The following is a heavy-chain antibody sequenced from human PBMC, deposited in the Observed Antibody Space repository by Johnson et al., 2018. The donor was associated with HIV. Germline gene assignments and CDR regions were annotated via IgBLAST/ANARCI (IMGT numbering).Heavy chain of an antibody. CDR3: ARGRGWWLQLGGAFDI. J-gene: IGHJ3*02. Sequence: VQLVESGGGVVQPGRSLRLSCAASGFTISTKYFNWVRQAPGKGLEWVSVISIGGSTYYADSVKGRFTISRDNSKNTLYLQMNSLRAEDTAIYYCARGRGWWLQLGGAFDIWGQGTMVTVSS. CDR1: GFTISTKY. D-gene: IGHD5-24*01. V-gene: IGHV3-66*01. CDR2: ISIGGST.